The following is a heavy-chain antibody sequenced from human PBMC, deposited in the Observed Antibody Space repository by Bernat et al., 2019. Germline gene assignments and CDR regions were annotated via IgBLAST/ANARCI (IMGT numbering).Heavy chain of an antibody. D-gene: IGHD5-12*01. J-gene: IGHJ4*02. CDR2: INHSGST. CDR3: RGYEEYSGQTGDDRYVDY. Sequence: QLQLQQWGAGLLKPSETLSLTCAVYGWSFSGYYWSCIRQPPVNGLEWIGEINHSGSTNYNPSLKSRVTISVDKAKNQVYLKLSSVTAAETAVYYCRGYEEYSGQTGDDRYVDYGGQGTLVTVAA. V-gene: IGHV4-34*01. CDR1: GWSFSGYY.